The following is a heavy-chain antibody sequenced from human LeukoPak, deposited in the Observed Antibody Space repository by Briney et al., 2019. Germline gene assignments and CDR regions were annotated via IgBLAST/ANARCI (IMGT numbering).Heavy chain of an antibody. D-gene: IGHD3-3*01. CDR3: ARRQAGALEQSAFDI. CDR2: IYYSGST. Sequence: PSETLSLTCTVSGGSISSSSHYWGWIRQPPGKGLEWIGSIYYSGSTYYNPSLKSRVTISVDTSKNQFSLKLSSVTAADTAGYYCARRQAGALEQSAFDIWGQGTMVTVSS. J-gene: IGHJ3*02. V-gene: IGHV4-39*01. CDR1: GGSISSSSHY.